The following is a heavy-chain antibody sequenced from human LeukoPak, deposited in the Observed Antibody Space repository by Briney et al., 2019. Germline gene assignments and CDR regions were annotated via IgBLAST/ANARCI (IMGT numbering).Heavy chain of an antibody. V-gene: IGHV4-59*01. CDR2: IYYSEST. D-gene: IGHD1-7*01. CDR3: AREGVTGTTGNYYYYYYMDV. Sequence: SQTLSLTCTVSGGSISSYYWSWIRQPPGKGLEWIGYIYYSESTNYNPSLKSRVTISVDTSKNQFSLKLSSVTAADTAVYYCAREGVTGTTGNYYYYYYMDVWGKGTTVTVSS. J-gene: IGHJ6*03. CDR1: GGSISSYY.